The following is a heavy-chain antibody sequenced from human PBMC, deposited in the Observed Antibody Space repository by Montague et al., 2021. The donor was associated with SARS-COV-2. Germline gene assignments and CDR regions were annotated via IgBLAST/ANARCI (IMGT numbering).Heavy chain of an antibody. CDR1: GGSVSSSPYY. V-gene: IGHV4-39*01. J-gene: IGHJ6*03. CDR2: ISYSGRT. D-gene: IGHD3-10*01. Sequence: SETLSLTCTVSGGSVSSSPYYWGWIRQPPGRGLEWVGSISYSGRTYFSPSLKSRLTISVDSSENQFPLGLSSVTAADTAVYYCASSYYYGSGTYVYNYYMDVWGKGTTVTVSS. CDR3: ASSYYYGSGTYVYNYYMDV.